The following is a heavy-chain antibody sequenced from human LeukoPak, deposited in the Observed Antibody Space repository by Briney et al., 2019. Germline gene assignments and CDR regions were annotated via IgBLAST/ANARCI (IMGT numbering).Heavy chain of an antibody. Sequence: GGSLRLSCAASGFTFRDFWMSWMRQAPGKGLEWVANIKYDGDEEYYVDSVKGRFTISRDNAKNSLYLQLNSLRVEDTAVYYCRSGGAAPGAFDNWGQGTLITVSP. CDR1: GFTFRDFW. J-gene: IGHJ4*02. CDR2: IKYDGDEE. D-gene: IGHD4/OR15-4a*01. CDR3: RSGGAAPGAFDN. V-gene: IGHV3-7*01.